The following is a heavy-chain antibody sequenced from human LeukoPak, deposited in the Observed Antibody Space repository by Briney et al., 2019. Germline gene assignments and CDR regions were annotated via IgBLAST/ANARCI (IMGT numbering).Heavy chain of an antibody. V-gene: IGHV1-69*05. J-gene: IGHJ5*02. CDR2: IIPIFGTA. D-gene: IGHD2-2*01. Sequence: GASVKVSCKASGYTFTGYYMHWVRQAPGQGLEWMGGIIPIFGTANYAQKFQGRVTITTDESTSTAYMELSSLRSEDTAVYYCAASYCSSTSCRNWFDPWGQGTLVTVSS. CDR3: AASYCSSTSCRNWFDP. CDR1: GYTFTGYY.